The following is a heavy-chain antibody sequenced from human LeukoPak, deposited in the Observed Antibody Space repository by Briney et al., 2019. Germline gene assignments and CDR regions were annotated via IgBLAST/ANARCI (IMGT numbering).Heavy chain of an antibody. CDR1: GGSISSSSYY. J-gene: IGHJ4*02. CDR3: ARLGIVQGSWYTASLGDFDY. D-gene: IGHD6-13*01. V-gene: IGHV4-39*01. CDR2: SYYSGST. Sequence: SETLSLTCTVSGGSISSSSYYWGWIRQPPGKGLERIGSSYYSGSTYYNPSLKSRVTISVDTSKNQFALKLSSVTAAATAVYYCARLGIVQGSWYTASLGDFDYWGQGTLVTVSS.